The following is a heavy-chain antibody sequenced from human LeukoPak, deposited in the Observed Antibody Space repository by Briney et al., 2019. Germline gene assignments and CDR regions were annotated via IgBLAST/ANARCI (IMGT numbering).Heavy chain of an antibody. V-gene: IGHV4-34*01. J-gene: IGHJ4*02. D-gene: IGHD6-6*01. CDR1: GGSFSGYY. Sequence: SETLSLTRAVSGGSFSGYYWSWIRQPPGKGLEWIGEINHSGSTNYNPSLKSRVTISVDTSKNQFSLKLSSVTAADTAVYYCARHGVAARHFDYWGQGTLVTVSS. CDR2: INHSGST. CDR3: ARHGVAARHFDY.